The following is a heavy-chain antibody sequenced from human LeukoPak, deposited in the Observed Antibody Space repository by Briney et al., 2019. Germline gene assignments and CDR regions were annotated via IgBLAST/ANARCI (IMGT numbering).Heavy chain of an antibody. J-gene: IGHJ5*02. D-gene: IGHD6-6*01. V-gene: IGHV1-24*01. CDR3: ARVRPARPPPSIANRRANWFDP. CDR2: FDPEDGET. CDR1: GYTLTELS. Sequence: ASVKVSCKVSGYTLTELSMHWVRQAPGKGLEWMGGFDPEDGETIYAQKFQGRVTMTEDTSTDTAYMELSSLRSEDTAVYYCARVRPARPPPSIANRRANWFDPWGQGTLVTVSS.